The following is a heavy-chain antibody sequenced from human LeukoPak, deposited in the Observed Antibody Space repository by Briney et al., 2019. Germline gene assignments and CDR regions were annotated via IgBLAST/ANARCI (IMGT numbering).Heavy chain of an antibody. CDR3: VKLHTTGTPNGDY. J-gene: IGHJ4*02. V-gene: IGHV3-30*02. Sequence: GGSLRLSCAASGFTFSSYGMHWVRQAPGKGLEWVAFIRYDGSNKYYADSVKGRFTISRDNSKNTLYLQMNSLRAEDTAVYYCVKLHTTGTPNGDYWGQGTLVTVSS. CDR2: IRYDGSNK. D-gene: IGHD1-1*01. CDR1: GFTFSSYG.